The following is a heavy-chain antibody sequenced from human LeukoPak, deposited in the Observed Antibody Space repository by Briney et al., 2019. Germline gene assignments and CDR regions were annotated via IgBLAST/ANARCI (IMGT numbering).Heavy chain of an antibody. J-gene: IGHJ4*02. D-gene: IGHD2-15*01. CDR3: ARVGVVAATHAIDY. Sequence: SETLSLTCAVYGGSFSGYYWSWIRQPPGKGLEWIGEINHSGSTNYNPSLKSRVTISVDTSENQFSLKLSSVTAADTAVYYCARVGVVAATHAIDYWGQGTLVTVSS. CDR1: GGSFSGYY. CDR2: INHSGST. V-gene: IGHV4-34*01.